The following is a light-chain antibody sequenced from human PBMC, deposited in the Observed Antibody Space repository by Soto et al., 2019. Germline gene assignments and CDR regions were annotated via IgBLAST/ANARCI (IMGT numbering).Light chain of an antibody. CDR1: SSDVGSYNL. V-gene: IGLV2-23*02. J-gene: IGLJ1*01. CDR3: SPYAGFRSYD. CDR2: EVN. Sequence: QSALTQPASVSGSPGQSITISCTGTSSDVGSYNLVSWYQQHPGKAPKLMIYEVNKRTPGVSDRFSGSKSGNTASLTISWLKTDDEDDYYCSPYAGFRSYDLGTGTKVTVL.